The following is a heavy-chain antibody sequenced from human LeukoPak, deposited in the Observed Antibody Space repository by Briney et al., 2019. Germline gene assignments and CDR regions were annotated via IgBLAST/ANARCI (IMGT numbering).Heavy chain of an antibody. CDR3: ARNNYYYDSSGYFGYFDY. D-gene: IGHD3-22*01. CDR1: GGSISSGSYY. CDR2: IYTSGST. J-gene: IGHJ4*02. Sequence: NPSETLSLTCTVSGGSISSGSYYWSWIRQPAGKGLEWIGRIYTSGSTNYNPSLKSRVTMSVDTSKNQFSLKLSSVTAADTAVYYCARNNYYYDSSGYFGYFDYWGQGTLVTVSS. V-gene: IGHV4-61*02.